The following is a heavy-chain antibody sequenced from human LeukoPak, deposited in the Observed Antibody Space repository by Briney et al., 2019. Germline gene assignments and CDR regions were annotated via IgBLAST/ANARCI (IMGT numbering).Heavy chain of an antibody. CDR2: ISGSGGST. Sequence: PGGSLTLSCAASGLTFSSYGMSWVRQAPGKGLEWVSAISGSGGSTYYADSVKGRFTISRDNSKNTLYLQMNSLRAADTAVYYCAKVQEQLVGFDYWGQGTLVTVSS. D-gene: IGHD6-13*01. CDR3: AKVQEQLVGFDY. J-gene: IGHJ4*02. CDR1: GLTFSSYG. V-gene: IGHV3-23*01.